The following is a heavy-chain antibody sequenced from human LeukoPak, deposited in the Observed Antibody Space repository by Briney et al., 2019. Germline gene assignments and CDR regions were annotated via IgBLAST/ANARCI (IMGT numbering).Heavy chain of an antibody. V-gene: IGHV3-23*01. CDR1: GFTFSSYA. CDR2: ISGSGGST. D-gene: IGHD2-2*01. J-gene: IGHJ4*02. Sequence: PGGSLRPSCAASGFTFSSYAMSWVRQAPGKGLEWVSAISGSGGSTYYADTVKGRFTISRDNSKNTLYLQMDSLRAEDTAVYYCAKEYCSSTSCYHYFDYWGQGTLVTVSS. CDR3: AKEYCSSTSCYHYFDY.